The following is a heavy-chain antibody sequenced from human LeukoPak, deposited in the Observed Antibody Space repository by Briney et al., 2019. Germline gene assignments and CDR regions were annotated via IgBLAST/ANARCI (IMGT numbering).Heavy chain of an antibody. D-gene: IGHD5-12*01. CDR1: GFTFSSYG. CDR2: ISYDGSNK. J-gene: IGHJ4*02. V-gene: IGHV3-30*18. Sequence: GGSLRLSCAASGFTFSSYGMHWVRQAPGKGLEWVAVISYDGSNKYYADSVKGRFTISRDNSKNTLYLQMNSLRAEDTAVCYCAKGYSGYDFSDYWGQGTLVTVSS. CDR3: AKGYSGYDFSDY.